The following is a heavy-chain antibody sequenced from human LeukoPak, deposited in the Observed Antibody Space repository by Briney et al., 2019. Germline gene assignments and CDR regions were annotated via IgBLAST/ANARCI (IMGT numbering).Heavy chain of an antibody. Sequence: SETLSLTCTVSGDSISSSGDYWGWIRQPPGKGLEWIGNIYYSGSTYYNPSLKSRVTIAVATSKNQFSLKLTSVTAADTAAYYCARVGATYPHYYMDVWGKGTTVTVAS. CDR3: ARVGATYPHYYMDV. CDR1: GDSISSSGDY. J-gene: IGHJ6*03. V-gene: IGHV4-39*01. D-gene: IGHD3-16*01. CDR2: IYYSGST.